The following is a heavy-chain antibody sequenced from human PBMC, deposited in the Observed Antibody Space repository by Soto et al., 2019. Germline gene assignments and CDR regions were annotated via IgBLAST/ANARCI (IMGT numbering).Heavy chain of an antibody. CDR1: GFNFSSYA. CDR3: ANDRSGYFDY. J-gene: IGHJ4*02. CDR2: ISGSGGST. Sequence: EVQLLESGGGLVQPGGSLRLSCAASGFNFSSYAMSWVRQAPGKGLEWVSAISGSGGSTYYADSVKGRFTISRDNSKNTQYLQMYSLRDEDTAVYYCANDRSGYFDYWGQGTLVTVSS. D-gene: IGHD2-15*01. V-gene: IGHV3-23*01.